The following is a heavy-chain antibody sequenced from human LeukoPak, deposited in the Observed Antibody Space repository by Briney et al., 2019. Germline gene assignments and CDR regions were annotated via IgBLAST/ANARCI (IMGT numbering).Heavy chain of an antibody. CDR1: GYAFTYYY. D-gene: IGHD2-15*01. CDR3: ATWGVVAATVIFDY. J-gene: IGHJ4*02. Sequence: ASVKVSCKVSGYAFTYYYMHWVPQAPGKGLEWMGLVDPEDGETMYAEKFQGRVTITADTSTDTAYMELSSLRSEDTAVYYCATWGVVAATVIFDYWGQGTLVTVSS. V-gene: IGHV1-69-2*01. CDR2: VDPEDGET.